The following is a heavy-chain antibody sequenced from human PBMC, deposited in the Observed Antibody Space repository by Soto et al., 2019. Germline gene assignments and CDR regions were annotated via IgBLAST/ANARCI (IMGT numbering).Heavy chain of an antibody. D-gene: IGHD1-1*01. J-gene: IGHJ4*02. Sequence: SQTLSLTCATSGDIVSSNSAAWNWIRQSPSRGLEWLGRTYYRSKWYNDYAGSAKSRIIINPDTSKNQYSLQLNSVTPEDTAVYYCAMGTGTFEYWGQGILVTVSS. CDR3: AMGTGTFEY. CDR2: TYYRSKWYN. V-gene: IGHV6-1*01. CDR1: GDIVSSNSAA.